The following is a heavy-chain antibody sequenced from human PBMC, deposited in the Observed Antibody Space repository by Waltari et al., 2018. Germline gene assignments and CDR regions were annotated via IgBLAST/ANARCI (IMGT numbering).Heavy chain of an antibody. V-gene: IGHV3-23*01. CDR2: VSATGVTT. CDR3: ARDRVEYSSSSYDF. J-gene: IGHJ4*02. CDR1: GFTFGSYA. D-gene: IGHD6-6*01. Sequence: EVQLLESGGGLVQPGGSLRLSCAASGFTFGSYAMSWVRQAPGKGLQWVSVVSATGVTTYYARSVEGRSIISRDNSKNTVYLQINSLRADDSALYYCARDRVEYSSSSYDFWGQGTLVTVSS.